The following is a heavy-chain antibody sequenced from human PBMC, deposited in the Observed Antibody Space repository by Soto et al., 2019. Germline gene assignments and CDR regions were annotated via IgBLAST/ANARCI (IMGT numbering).Heavy chain of an antibody. D-gene: IGHD2-21*02. CDR1: GFTFSSYA. V-gene: IGHV3-30-3*01. J-gene: IGHJ4*02. CDR2: ISYDGSNK. CDR3: ARDYSHIVVVTANFDY. Sequence: GGSLRLSCAASGFTFSSYAMHWVRQAPGKGLEWLAVISYDGSNKYYPDSVKGRFTISSDDSKNTLYLQMNSLRAEDTAVYYCARDYSHIVVVTANFDYWGQGTLVTVSS.